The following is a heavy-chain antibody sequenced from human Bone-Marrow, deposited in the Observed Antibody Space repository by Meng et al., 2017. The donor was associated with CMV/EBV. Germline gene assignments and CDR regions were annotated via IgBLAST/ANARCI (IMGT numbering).Heavy chain of an antibody. D-gene: IGHD3-9*01. V-gene: IGHV1-69*04. Sequence: SVKVSCKASGGTFSSYTISWVRQAPGQGLEWMGRIIPILGIANYAQKFQGRVTITADKSTSTAYMELSSLRSEDTAVYYCARDHQGRYDVLTGYYTNYYYGMDVWGQGTTVTVSS. CDR2: IIPILGIA. CDR1: GGTFSSYT. J-gene: IGHJ6*02. CDR3: ARDHQGRYDVLTGYYTNYYYGMDV.